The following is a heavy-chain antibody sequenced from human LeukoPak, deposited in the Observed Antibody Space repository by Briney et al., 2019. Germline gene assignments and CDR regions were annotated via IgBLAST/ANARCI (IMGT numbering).Heavy chain of an antibody. V-gene: IGHV1-24*01. Sequence: ASAKVSCKVSGYTLTELSMHWVRQAPGKGLEWMGGFDPEDGETIYAQKFQGRVTMTEDTSTDTAYMELSSLRSEDTAVYYCATSTSRPGPWGVITWFDPWGQGTLVTVSS. J-gene: IGHJ5*02. CDR3: ATSTSRPGPWGVITWFDP. CDR2: FDPEDGET. CDR1: GYTLTELS. D-gene: IGHD3-16*02.